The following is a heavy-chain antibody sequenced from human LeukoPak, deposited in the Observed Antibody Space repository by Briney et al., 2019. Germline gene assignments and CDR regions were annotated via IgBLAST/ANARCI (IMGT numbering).Heavy chain of an antibody. D-gene: IGHD3-3*01. CDR3: ARALEFLEWFFDY. CDR2: ISYDGSNK. Sequence: GGSLRLSCAASGFTFSSYAMHWVRQAPGKGLEWVAVISYDGSNKYYADSVKGRFTISRDNSKNTLYLQMNSLRAEDTAVYYCARALEFLEWFFDYWGQGTLVTVSS. V-gene: IGHV3-30*04. CDR1: GFTFSSYA. J-gene: IGHJ4*02.